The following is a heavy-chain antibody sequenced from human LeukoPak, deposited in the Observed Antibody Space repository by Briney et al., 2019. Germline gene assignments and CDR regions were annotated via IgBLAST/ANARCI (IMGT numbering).Heavy chain of an antibody. CDR2: IVGGSRNK. D-gene: IGHD1-1*01. Sequence: SVKVSSKAPRYTFTSSIVQWVRHARGQGVEWIGWIVGGSRNKNYAHKFQERVTMNRDMSTRTAYMELSSLRAEDTAVYYCATDEVTTGTKTALGYWGQGTLVTVSS. V-gene: IGHV1-58*01. J-gene: IGHJ4*02. CDR3: ATDEVTTGTKTALGY. CDR1: RYTFTSSI.